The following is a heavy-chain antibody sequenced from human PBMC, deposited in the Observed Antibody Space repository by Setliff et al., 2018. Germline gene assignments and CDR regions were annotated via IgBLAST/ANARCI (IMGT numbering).Heavy chain of an antibody. D-gene: IGHD6-25*01. CDR1: GDSMNDNH. J-gene: IGHJ4*02. CDR3: ARGVSGVSWTPRY. CDR2: IYASGGT. Sequence: SETLSLTCTVSGDSMNDNHWTWMRQPPGKGLEWIGYIYASGGTNYNPSLKSRVTISVDMTENQFSLILRSVVAADTAVYYCARGVSGVSWTPRYWGRGTLVTVSS. V-gene: IGHV4-4*08.